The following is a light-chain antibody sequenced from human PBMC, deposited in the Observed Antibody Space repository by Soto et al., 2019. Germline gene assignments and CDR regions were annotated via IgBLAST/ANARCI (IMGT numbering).Light chain of an antibody. J-gene: IGLJ1*01. CDR3: SSFTSSMTNV. Sequence: QSALTQPASVSGSPGESITISCTGTSSDVGGYNSVSWYQHHPGKAPTLILYDVGDRPSGVSYRFSGSKSGNTASLTISGLQAADEADYFCSSFTSSMTNVFGSGTKLTVL. CDR1: SSDVGGYNS. CDR2: DVG. V-gene: IGLV2-14*03.